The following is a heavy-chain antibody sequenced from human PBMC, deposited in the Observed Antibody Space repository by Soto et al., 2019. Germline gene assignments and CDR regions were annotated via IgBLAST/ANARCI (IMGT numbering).Heavy chain of an antibody. Sequence: SETLSLTCTVSGGSISSGGYYWSWIRQHPGKGLEWIGYIYYSGSTYYNPSLKSRVTISVDTSKNQFSLKLSSVTAADTAVYYCARGDGTLYYYGMDVWGQGTTVTVSS. V-gene: IGHV4-31*03. J-gene: IGHJ6*02. CDR2: IYYSGST. CDR3: ARGDGTLYYYGMDV. CDR1: GGSISSGGYY. D-gene: IGHD1-1*01.